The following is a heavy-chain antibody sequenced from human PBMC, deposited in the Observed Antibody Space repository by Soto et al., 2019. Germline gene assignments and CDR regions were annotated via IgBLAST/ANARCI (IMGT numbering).Heavy chain of an antibody. CDR3: ARGYKSLPLE. J-gene: IGHJ4*02. Sequence: TLSLTCAVYGGSFSGYYWSWIRQPPGKGLEWIGEINHSGSTNYNPSLKSRVTISVDTSKDQFSLKLSSVTAADTAVYYCARGYKSLPLEWGQGTLVTVSS. V-gene: IGHV4-34*01. CDR2: INHSGST. CDR1: GGSFSGYY. D-gene: IGHD1-1*01.